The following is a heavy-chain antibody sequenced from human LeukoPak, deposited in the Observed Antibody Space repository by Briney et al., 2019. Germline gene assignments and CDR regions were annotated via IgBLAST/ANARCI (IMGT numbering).Heavy chain of an antibody. CDR3: ARDNPQHIVVLNAGYLDY. V-gene: IGHV3-30-3*01. Sequence: GGSLRLSCAASGFTSSSYAMHWVRQAPGKGLEWVAVISYDGSNKYYADSVKGRFTISRDNSKNTLYLQMNSLRAEDTAVYYCARDNPQHIVVLNAGYLDYWGQGTLVTVSS. D-gene: IGHD2-21*01. J-gene: IGHJ4*02. CDR1: GFTSSSYA. CDR2: ISYDGSNK.